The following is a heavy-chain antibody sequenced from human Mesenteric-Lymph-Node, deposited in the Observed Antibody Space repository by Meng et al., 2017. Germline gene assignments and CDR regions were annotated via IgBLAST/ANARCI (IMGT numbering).Heavy chain of an antibody. CDR3: AATKLSYYGSGTYNWFDP. J-gene: IGHJ5*02. CDR1: GYSFTSYW. CDR2: IYPGDSDT. D-gene: IGHD3-10*01. Sequence: KVFCKASGYSFTSYWIGWVRQMPGKGLGWMGIIYPGDSDTRYSPSFQGQVTISADKSISTAYLQWSSLKASDTAVYYCAATKLSYYGSGTYNWFDPWGQGTLVTVSS. V-gene: IGHV5-51*01.